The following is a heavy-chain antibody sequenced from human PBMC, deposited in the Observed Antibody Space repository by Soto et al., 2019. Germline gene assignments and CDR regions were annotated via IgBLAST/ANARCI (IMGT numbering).Heavy chain of an antibody. Sequence: QVQLQQWGAGLLKPSETLSLTCAVYGGSFSGYYWSWIRQPPGKGLEWIGEINHSGSTNYNPSLKSRVTISVDSSKNQFSLELSSVTAADTAVYYCARVGNTWTPYFDYWGQGNLVTVSS. CDR1: GGSFSGYY. J-gene: IGHJ4*02. CDR2: INHSGST. V-gene: IGHV4-34*01. D-gene: IGHD1-20*01. CDR3: ARVGNTWTPYFDY.